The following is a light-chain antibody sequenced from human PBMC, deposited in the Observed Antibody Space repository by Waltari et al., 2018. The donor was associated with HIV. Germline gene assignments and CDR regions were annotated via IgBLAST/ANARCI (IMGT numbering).Light chain of an antibody. CDR3: HSRDSSGFHVV. CDR1: SLRSYY. CDR2: GRN. J-gene: IGLJ2*01. V-gene: IGLV3-19*01. Sequence: SSDLTQDPSVSVALGQTVRITCQGDSLRSYYASWYQHKPGQAPVVCFFGRNNRPSGIPVRVAGSSSGNTASLTITGAQAEDEADYYCHSRDSSGFHVVFGGGTKVTVL.